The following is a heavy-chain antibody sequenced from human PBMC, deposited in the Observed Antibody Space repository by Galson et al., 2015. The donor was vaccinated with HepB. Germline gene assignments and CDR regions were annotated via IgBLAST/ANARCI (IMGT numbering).Heavy chain of an antibody. J-gene: IGHJ3*02. CDR3: AREKGSGWYPKETGDAFDI. CDR1: GGSFSGYY. D-gene: IGHD6-19*01. Sequence: SETLSLTCAVYGGSFSGYYWSWIRQPPGKGLEWIGEINHSGSTNYNPSLKSRVTKSVDTSKNQFSLKLSSVTAADTAVYYCAREKGSGWYPKETGDAFDIWGQGTMVTVSS. V-gene: IGHV4-34*01. CDR2: INHSGST.